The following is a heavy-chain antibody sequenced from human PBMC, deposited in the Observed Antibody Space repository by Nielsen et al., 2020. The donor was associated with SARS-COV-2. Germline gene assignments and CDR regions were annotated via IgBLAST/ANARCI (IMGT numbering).Heavy chain of an antibody. V-gene: IGHV5-51*01. J-gene: IGHJ6*02. CDR2: IYPGDSDT. D-gene: IGHD1-26*01. Sequence: GESLKISCKGSGYTFTSYWIGWVRQMPGKGLEWMGIIYPGDSDTRYSPSFQGQVTISADKSISTAYLQWSSLKASDTAMYYCARLMWGGHATWIRELPYGMDVWDQGTTVTVSS. CDR3: ARLMWGGHATWIRELPYGMDV. CDR1: GYTFTSYW.